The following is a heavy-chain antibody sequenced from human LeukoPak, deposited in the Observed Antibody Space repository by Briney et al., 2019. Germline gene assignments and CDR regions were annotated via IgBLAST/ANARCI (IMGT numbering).Heavy chain of an antibody. CDR1: GFTFSSYW. CDR2: IKQDGSEK. D-gene: IGHD5-12*01. J-gene: IGHJ3*02. V-gene: IGHV3-7*01. Sequence: PGGSLRLSCAASGFTFSSYWMSWVRQAPGKGLEWVANIKQDGSEKYYVDSVKGRFTISRDNAKNSLYLQMNSLRAEDTAVYYCARVWGYDYELGAFDIRGQGTMVTVSS. CDR3: ARVWGYDYELGAFDI.